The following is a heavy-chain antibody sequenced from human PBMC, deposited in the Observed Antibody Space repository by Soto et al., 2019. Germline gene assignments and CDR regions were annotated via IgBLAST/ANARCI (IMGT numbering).Heavy chain of an antibody. CDR2: IKSKTDGGTT. CDR3: TTDHKQLVRVIYYYGMDV. CDR1: GFTFSNAW. V-gene: IGHV3-15*01. D-gene: IGHD6-6*01. J-gene: IGHJ6*02. Sequence: KPGGSLRLSCAASGFTFSNAWMSWVRQAPGKGLGWVGRIKSKTDGGTTDYAAPVKGRFTISRDDSKNTLYLQMNSLKTEDTAVYYCTTDHKQLVRVIYYYGMDVWGQGTTVTVSS.